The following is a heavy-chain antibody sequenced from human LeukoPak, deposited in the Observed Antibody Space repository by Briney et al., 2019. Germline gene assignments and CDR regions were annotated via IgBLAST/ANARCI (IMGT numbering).Heavy chain of an antibody. CDR2: INPNSGGT. CDR3: ATQKGPSGYVEYDFDY. D-gene: IGHD5-12*01. Sequence: ASVKVSCKASGYTFTGYYMHWVRQAPGQGLEWMGWINPNSGGTNYAQKFQGRVTMTRDTSISTAYMELSRLRSDDTAVYYCATQKGPSGYVEYDFDYWGQGTLVTVSS. V-gene: IGHV1-2*02. CDR1: GYTFTGYY. J-gene: IGHJ4*02.